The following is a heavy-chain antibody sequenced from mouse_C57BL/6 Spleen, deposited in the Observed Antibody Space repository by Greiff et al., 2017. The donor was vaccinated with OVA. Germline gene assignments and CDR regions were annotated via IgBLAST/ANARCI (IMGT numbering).Heavy chain of an antibody. CDR1: GYAFSSYW. Sequence: VQLQQSGAELVKPGASVKISCKASGYAFSSYWMNWVKQRPGKGLEWIGQIYPGDGDTNYNGKFKGKATLTADKSSSTAYMQLSSLTSEDSAVYFCASPLYYGSSSYYFDYWGHGTTLTVSS. J-gene: IGHJ2*01. V-gene: IGHV1-80*01. CDR3: ASPLYYGSSSYYFDY. D-gene: IGHD1-1*01. CDR2: IYPGDGDT.